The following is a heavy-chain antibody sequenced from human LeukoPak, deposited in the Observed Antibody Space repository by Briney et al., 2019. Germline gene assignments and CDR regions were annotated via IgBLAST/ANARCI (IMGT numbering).Heavy chain of an antibody. CDR2: ISYDGSNK. V-gene: IGHV3-30-3*01. J-gene: IGHJ3*02. CDR3: ARELSITQSGSYSGAAFDI. D-gene: IGHD1-26*01. Sequence: GGSLRLSCAASGFTFSSYAMSWVRQAPGKGLEWVAVISYDGSNKYYADSVKGRFTISRDNSKNTLYLQMNSLRAEDTAVYYCARELSITQSGSYSGAAFDIWGQGTMVTVSS. CDR1: GFTFSSYA.